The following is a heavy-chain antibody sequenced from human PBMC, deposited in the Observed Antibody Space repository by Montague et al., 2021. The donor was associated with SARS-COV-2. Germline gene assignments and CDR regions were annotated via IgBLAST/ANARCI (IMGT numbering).Heavy chain of an antibody. D-gene: IGHD6-13*01. CDR3: AKDTGAAAGTLGYCDY. CDR1: GFTFDDYA. V-gene: IGHV3-9*01. CDR2: ISWNGGRL. Sequence: SLRLPCAVSGFTFDDYAMHWVRQAPGKGLEWVAGISWNGGRLGYADSVKGRFTISRDNAKNSLHLQMNSLRPEDTALYYCAKDTGAAAGTLGYCDYWGQGTLVTVSS. J-gene: IGHJ4*02.